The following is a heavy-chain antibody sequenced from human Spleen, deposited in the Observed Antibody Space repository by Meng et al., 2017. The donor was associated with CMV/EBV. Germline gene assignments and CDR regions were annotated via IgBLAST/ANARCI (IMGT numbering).Heavy chain of an antibody. CDR1: GGSLSGYY. D-gene: IGHD2-21*02. Sequence: SETLSLTCTVSGGSLSGYYWTWIRQPPGKGLEWIGEINHSGNTKCNPSLESRVTISVDTSKNQFSLKMTSVTAADTAIYYCATPMVGTRVFDYWAQGTPVTVSS. V-gene: IGHV4-34*01. J-gene: IGHJ4*02. CDR3: ATPMVGTRVFDY. CDR2: INHSGNT.